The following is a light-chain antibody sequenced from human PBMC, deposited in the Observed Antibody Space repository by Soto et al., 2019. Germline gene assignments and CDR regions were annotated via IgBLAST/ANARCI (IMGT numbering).Light chain of an antibody. CDR3: QQYNNWPFIT. CDR1: QSVRSTY. V-gene: IGKV3-15*01. J-gene: IGKJ5*01. Sequence: EAVMTQSPATLSVSPGERATLSCRASQSVRSTYLAWYQQKPGQSPRLLIYGASSRATGIPVRFSGSGSGTEFTPTISSLQSEDFAVYYCQQYNNWPFITFGQGTRLENK. CDR2: GAS.